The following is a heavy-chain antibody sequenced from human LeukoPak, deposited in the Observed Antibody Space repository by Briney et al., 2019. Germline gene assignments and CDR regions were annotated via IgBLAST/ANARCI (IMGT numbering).Heavy chain of an antibody. CDR1: GYTFTGYY. CDR3: ATRTIFPYYYYMDV. D-gene: IGHD1-14*01. CDR2: INPNSGGT. J-gene: IGHJ6*03. Sequence: APVKVSCKASGYTFTGYYMHWVRQAPGQGLEWMGRINPNSGGTNYAQKFQGRVTMTRDTSISTAYMELSRLRSDDTAVYYCATRTIFPYYYYMDVWGKGTTVTVSS. V-gene: IGHV1-2*06.